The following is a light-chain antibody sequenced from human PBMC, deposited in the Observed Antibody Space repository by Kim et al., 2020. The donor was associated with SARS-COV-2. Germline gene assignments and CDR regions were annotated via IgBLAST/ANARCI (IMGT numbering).Light chain of an antibody. V-gene: IGLV3-21*04. Sequence: SYELTQPPSVSVAPGKTDRITCGGNNIGSKSVHWYQQKPGQAPVLVIYYDSDRPSGIPERFSGSNSGNTATLTISRVEAGDEADYYCQVWDSSSDHRVFCGETQLPVL. CDR1: NIGSKS. CDR3: QVWDSSSDHRV. J-gene: IGLJ3*02. CDR2: YDS.